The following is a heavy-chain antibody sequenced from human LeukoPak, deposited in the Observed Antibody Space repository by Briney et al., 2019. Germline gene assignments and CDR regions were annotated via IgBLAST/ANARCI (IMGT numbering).Heavy chain of an antibody. V-gene: IGHV3-23*01. J-gene: IGHJ3*02. Sequence: GGSLRLSCAASGFTFSSYGMSWVRQAPGKGLEWVSAISGSGGSTYYADSVKGRFTISRDNAKNSLYLHMNSLRAEDTAVYYCARDQIYDSSGYYDRDAFDIWGQGTMVTVSS. CDR1: GFTFSSYG. CDR3: ARDQIYDSSGYYDRDAFDI. D-gene: IGHD3-22*01. CDR2: ISGSGGST.